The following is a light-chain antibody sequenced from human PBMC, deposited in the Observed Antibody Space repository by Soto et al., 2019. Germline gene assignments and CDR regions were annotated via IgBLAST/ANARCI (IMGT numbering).Light chain of an antibody. J-gene: IGKJ1*01. CDR2: DAS. CDR1: QSVSSSY. Sequence: EIVLTQSPGTLSLSPGERATLSCRASQSVSSSYLAWYQQKPGQPPRLLISDASSRATGIPDRFSGSGSGTDFTLTINSLEPEDFAVYYCQHYGRSPPSWTFGQGTKVEIK. CDR3: QHYGRSPPSWT. V-gene: IGKV3-20*01.